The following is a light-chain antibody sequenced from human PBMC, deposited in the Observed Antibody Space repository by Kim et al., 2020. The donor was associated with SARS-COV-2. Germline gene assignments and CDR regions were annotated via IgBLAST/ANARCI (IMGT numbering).Light chain of an antibody. CDR1: NIGSKS. J-gene: IGLJ2*01. V-gene: IGLV3-21*04. Sequence: SYELTQPPSVSVAPGKTARITCGGNNIGSKSVHWYQQKPGQAPVLVIYYDSDRPSWIPERFSGSNSGNTATLTISRVEAGDEADYYCQVWDSSSDHHVVFGGGTQLTVL. CDR2: YDS. CDR3: QVWDSSSDHHVV.